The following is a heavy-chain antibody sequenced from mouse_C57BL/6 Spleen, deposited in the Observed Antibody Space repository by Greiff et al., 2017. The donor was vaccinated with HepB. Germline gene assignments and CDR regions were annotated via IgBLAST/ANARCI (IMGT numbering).Heavy chain of an antibody. CDR2: SRNKANDYTT. V-gene: IGHV7-1*01. CDR1: GFTFSDFY. J-gene: IGHJ4*01. Sequence: EVKLVESGGGLVQSGRSLRLSCATSGFTFSDFYMEWVRQAPGKGLEWIAASRNKANDYTTEYSASVQGRFIVSRDTSQSILYLQMNALRAEDTAIYYCARDAYNSSYYYAMDYWGQGTSVTVSS. D-gene: IGHD2-5*01. CDR3: ARDAYNSSYYYAMDY.